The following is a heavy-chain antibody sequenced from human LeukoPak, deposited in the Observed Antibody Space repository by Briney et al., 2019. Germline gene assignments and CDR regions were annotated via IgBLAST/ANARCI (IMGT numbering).Heavy chain of an antibody. CDR3: AKDQDFDAYCGGDCEIEGYFDY. CDR2: VSSTSSFI. D-gene: IGHD2-21*02. Sequence: PGGSLRLSCAASGFTFSSYSINWVRQAPGKGLEWVSCVSSTSSFIYYADSVKGRFTISRDNSKNTLYLQMNSLRAEDTAVYYCAKDQDFDAYCGGDCEIEGYFDYWGREPWSPSPQ. V-gene: IGHV3-21*01. CDR1: GFTFSSYS. J-gene: IGHJ4*02.